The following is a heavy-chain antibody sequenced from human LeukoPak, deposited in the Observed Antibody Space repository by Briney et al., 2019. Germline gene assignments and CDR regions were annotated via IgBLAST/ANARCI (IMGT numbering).Heavy chain of an antibody. Sequence: PGGSLRLSCAASGFTLSSYSMNWDRQAPGKGLEWVSSISSSSSYIYYADSVKGRFTISRDNAKNSLYLQMNSLRAEDTAVYYCARDRGDYYDSSGYYPGYFDYWGQGTLVTVSS. V-gene: IGHV3-21*01. D-gene: IGHD3-22*01. CDR1: GFTLSSYS. CDR2: ISSSSSYI. J-gene: IGHJ4*02. CDR3: ARDRGDYYDSSGYYPGYFDY.